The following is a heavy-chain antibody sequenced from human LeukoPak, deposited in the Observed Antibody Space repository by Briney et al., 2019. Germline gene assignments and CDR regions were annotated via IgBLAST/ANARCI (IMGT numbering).Heavy chain of an antibody. CDR3: ARVPVGSYFDY. CDR1: GGSFSGYY. D-gene: IGHD1-26*01. J-gene: IGHJ4*02. CDR2: INHSGST. V-gene: IGHV4-34*01. Sequence: SETLSLTCAVYGGSFSGYYWSWIRQPPGKGLEWIGEINHSGSTNYNPSLKSRVTISVDTSKNQFSLKLSSVTAADTAVYYCARVPVGSYFDYWGQGTLVTVSS.